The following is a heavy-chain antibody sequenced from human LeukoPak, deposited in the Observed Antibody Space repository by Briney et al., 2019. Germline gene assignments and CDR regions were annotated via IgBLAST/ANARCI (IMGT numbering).Heavy chain of an antibody. Sequence: ASVKVSCKASGYTFTGYYMHWVRQAPGQGLEWMGWINPNSGGTNYAQKFQGRVTMTRDTSISTAYMELSRLRSDDTAVYYCARARRIVVVPAAHYFDYWGQGTLVTVSS. V-gene: IGHV1-2*02. CDR3: ARARRIVVVPAAHYFDY. D-gene: IGHD2-2*01. J-gene: IGHJ4*02. CDR2: INPNSGGT. CDR1: GYTFTGYY.